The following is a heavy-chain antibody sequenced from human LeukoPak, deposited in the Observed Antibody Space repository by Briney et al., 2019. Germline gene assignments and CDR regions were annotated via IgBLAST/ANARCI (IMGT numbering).Heavy chain of an antibody. Sequence: GESLKISWKGFGYNFTRHWIDWGRQMSGKGLEWVGILYPGDSDTRYSPSFQGQVTISADKSISTAYLQWSSLKPSDTAMYYCARRSPYTSGWYYFDYWGQGSLVTVSS. D-gene: IGHD6-19*01. V-gene: IGHV5-51*01. CDR1: GYNFTRHW. J-gene: IGHJ4*02. CDR3: ARRSPYTSGWYYFDY. CDR2: LYPGDSDT.